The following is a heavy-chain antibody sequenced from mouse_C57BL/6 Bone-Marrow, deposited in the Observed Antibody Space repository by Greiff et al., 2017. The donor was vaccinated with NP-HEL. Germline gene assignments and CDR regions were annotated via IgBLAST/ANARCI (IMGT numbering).Heavy chain of an antibody. D-gene: IGHD2-4*01. J-gene: IGHJ1*03. V-gene: IGHV1-81*01. CDR2: IYPRSGNT. CDR1: GYTFTSYG. Sequence: VQLVESGAELARPGASVKLSCKASGYTFTSYGISWVKQRTGQGLEWIGEIYPRSGNTYYNEKFKGKATLTADKSSSTAYLELRSLTSEDSAVYFCARNDYEGYFDVWGTGTTVTVSS. CDR3: ARNDYEGYFDV.